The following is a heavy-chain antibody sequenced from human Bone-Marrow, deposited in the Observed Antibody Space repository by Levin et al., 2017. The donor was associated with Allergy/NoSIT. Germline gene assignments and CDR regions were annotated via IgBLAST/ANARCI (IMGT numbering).Heavy chain of an antibody. V-gene: IGHV1-69*01. CDR1: GGTFSSYA. CDR3: ARGKGGHGDYFDY. Sequence: KISCKASGGTFSSYAISWVRQAPGQGLEWMGGIIPIFGTANYAQKFQGRVTITADESTSTAYMELSSLRSEDTAVYYCARGKGGHGDYFDYWGQGTLVTVSS. CDR2: IIPIFGTA. J-gene: IGHJ4*02. D-gene: IGHD4-17*01.